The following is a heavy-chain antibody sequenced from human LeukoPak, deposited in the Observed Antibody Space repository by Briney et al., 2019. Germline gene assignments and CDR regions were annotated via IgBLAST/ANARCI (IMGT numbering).Heavy chain of an antibody. Sequence: SETLSLTCTVSGDSISTYYWSWIRQPPGKGLEWIAYIHYSGRTNYSPSLQSRVIISLDTSKNQFSLNLSSVTAADTAIYYCARVGRGDHTWGSYSFDNWGQGILVTVSS. J-gene: IGHJ4*02. CDR3: ARVGRGDHTWGSYSFDN. D-gene: IGHD3-16*01. CDR1: GDSISTYY. V-gene: IGHV4-59*01. CDR2: IHYSGRT.